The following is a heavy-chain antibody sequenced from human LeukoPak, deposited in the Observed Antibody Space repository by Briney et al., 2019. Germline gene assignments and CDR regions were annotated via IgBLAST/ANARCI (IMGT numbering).Heavy chain of an antibody. CDR1: GYTFTSYY. CDR3: ARAGEGYYDILTGPPAFFDY. Sequence: GASVKVSCKASGYTFTSYYMHWVRQAPGQGLEWMGIINPSGGSTSYAQKFQGRVTMTRDMSTSTVYMELSSLRSEDTAVYYCARAGEGYYDILTGPPAFFDYWGQGTLVTVSS. V-gene: IGHV1-46*01. D-gene: IGHD3-9*01. J-gene: IGHJ4*02. CDR2: INPSGGST.